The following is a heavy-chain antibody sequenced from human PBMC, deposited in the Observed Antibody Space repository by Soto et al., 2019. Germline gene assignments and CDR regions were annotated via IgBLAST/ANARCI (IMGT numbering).Heavy chain of an antibody. CDR3: ATGWLGSSRWYIWFDS. J-gene: IGHJ5*01. V-gene: IGHV1-24*01. D-gene: IGHD6-13*01. CDR2: FDPEDGET. Sequence: ASVKVSCKVSGYTLTELSMHWVRQAPGKGLEWMGGFDPEDGETIYAQKFQGRVTMTEDTSTDTAYMELSSLRSEDTAVYYCATGWLGSSRWYIWFDSWGQGTLVNVAS. CDR1: GYTLTELS.